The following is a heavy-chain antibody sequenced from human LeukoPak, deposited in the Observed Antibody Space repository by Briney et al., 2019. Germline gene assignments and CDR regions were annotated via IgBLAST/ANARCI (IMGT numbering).Heavy chain of an antibody. CDR1: GGSISSYY. V-gene: IGHV4-59*12. CDR3: ARELSGLLPDY. J-gene: IGHJ4*02. D-gene: IGHD3-22*01. CDR2: IYYTGST. Sequence: SETLSLTCTVSGGSISSYYWSWIRQPPGKGLEWIGYIYYTGSTNYNPSLKSRVTMSVDTSKNQFSLKLSSVTAADTAVYYCARELSGLLPDYWGQGTLVTVSS.